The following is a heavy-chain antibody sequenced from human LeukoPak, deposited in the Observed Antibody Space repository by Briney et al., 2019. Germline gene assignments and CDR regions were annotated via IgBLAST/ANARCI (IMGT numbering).Heavy chain of an antibody. V-gene: IGHV4-59*01. Sequence: SETLSLTCTVSGGCISSYYWSWIRQPPGKGLEWIGYIYYSGSTNYNPSLKSRVTISVDTSKNQFSLKLSSVTAADTAVYYCARDYDMTTDAFDIWGQGTMVTVSS. CDR1: GGCISSYY. CDR2: IYYSGST. J-gene: IGHJ3*02. CDR3: ARDYDMTTDAFDI. D-gene: IGHD3-22*01.